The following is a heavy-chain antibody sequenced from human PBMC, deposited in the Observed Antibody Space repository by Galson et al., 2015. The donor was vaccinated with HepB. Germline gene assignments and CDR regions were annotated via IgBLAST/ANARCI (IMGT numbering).Heavy chain of an antibody. CDR2: ISGNGGTS. J-gene: IGHJ3*02. V-gene: IGHV3-23*01. Sequence: SLRLSCAASGFTFRNFDMNWVRQVPGKGLEWVSVISGNGGTSYYADPVKGRFAISRDNSKNALYLQMNSLRVEDTAVYYCAKDSSGYSGFDIWGQGTMVSVS. CDR3: AKDSSGYSGFDI. D-gene: IGHD3-22*01. CDR1: GFTFRNFD.